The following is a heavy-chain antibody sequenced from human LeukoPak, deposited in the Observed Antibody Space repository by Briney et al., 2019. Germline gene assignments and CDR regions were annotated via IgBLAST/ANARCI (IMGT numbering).Heavy chain of an antibody. V-gene: IGHV3-30*18. CDR1: GLSFNSYG. J-gene: IGHJ4*02. CDR3: AKDQGYYIYYFDY. Sequence: GGSLRLSCAVSGLSFNSYGMHWVRQAPGKGLEWVAVISYDGSNTYYADSVKGRFTISRDNSKNTLYLQMNSLRAEDTAVYYCAKDQGYYIYYFDYWGQGTLVTVSS. CDR2: ISYDGSNT. D-gene: IGHD3-3*01.